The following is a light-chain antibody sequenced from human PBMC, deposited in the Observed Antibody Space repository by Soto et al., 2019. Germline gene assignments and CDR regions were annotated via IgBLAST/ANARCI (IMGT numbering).Light chain of an antibody. CDR3: QHHFNGPIT. Sequence: MMVKQSPGTLSLHPGEGATLSCRASQSVNNNYLAWYHRQPGQAPSLLIYGASSRATGIPARFSGSGSGTDFTLTISSLEPEDFAVYYCQHHFNGPITFGQGTRLENK. J-gene: IGKJ5*01. CDR2: GAS. V-gene: IGKV3D-20*02. CDR1: QSVNNNY.